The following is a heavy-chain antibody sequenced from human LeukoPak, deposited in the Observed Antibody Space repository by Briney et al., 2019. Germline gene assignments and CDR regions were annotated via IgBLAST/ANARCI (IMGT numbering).Heavy chain of an antibody. D-gene: IGHD2-2*01. CDR3: ARHSFLGYCSTTSCRTPFGI. J-gene: IGHJ3*02. Sequence: GESLKISCKGSGYIFTTYWISWVRQMPGKGLEWMGIIYPADSDTRYSPSFQGQVTISADKSINTAYLQWSSLEASDTAMYYCARHSFLGYCSTTSCRTPFGIWGQGTIVTISS. CDR1: GYIFTTYW. CDR2: IYPADSDT. V-gene: IGHV5-51*01.